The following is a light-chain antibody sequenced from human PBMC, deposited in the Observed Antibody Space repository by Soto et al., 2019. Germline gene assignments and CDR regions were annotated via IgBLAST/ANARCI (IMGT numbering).Light chain of an antibody. Sequence: QSVLTQPPSASGTPGQTVTISCSGSSSNIGSAYIYWYQHLPGNAPKLLIYRNNQRPSGVPDRFSASKSGTSASLAISGLRSEDDADYYCAAWDDSLVVFGGGTKVTVL. V-gene: IGLV1-47*01. J-gene: IGLJ2*01. CDR1: SSNIGSAY. CDR2: RNN. CDR3: AAWDDSLVV.